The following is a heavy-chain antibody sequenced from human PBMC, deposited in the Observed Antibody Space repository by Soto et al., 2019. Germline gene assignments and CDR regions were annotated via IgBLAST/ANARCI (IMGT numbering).Heavy chain of an antibody. J-gene: IGHJ6*02. CDR2: ITSSSDNT. CDR3: VREYYYGMDV. CDR1: GFTFSAYY. Sequence: QEQLVESGGGLVRPGGSLRLSCAASGFTFSAYYMTWMRQAPGKGLEWVSYITSSSDNTNYAGSVKGRFTISRDNAKNSLHLQMNSLRVEDTAVYYCVREYYYGMDVWGQGTTVTVSS. V-gene: IGHV3-11*05.